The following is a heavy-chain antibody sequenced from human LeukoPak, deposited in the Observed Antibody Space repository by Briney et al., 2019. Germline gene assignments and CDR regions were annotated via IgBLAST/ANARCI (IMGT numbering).Heavy chain of an antibody. CDR1: GDSISSYY. D-gene: IGHD5-24*01. Sequence: SETLSLTCTVSGDSISSYYWSWIRQPPGKGLEWIGYMYYSGSTNYNPSLKSRVTISVDTSKNQFSLKLSSVTAADTAVYYCARLILNGYNYFRKDYYFDYWGQGTLVTVSS. CDR2: MYYSGST. J-gene: IGHJ4*02. V-gene: IGHV4-59*12. CDR3: ARLILNGYNYFRKDYYFDY.